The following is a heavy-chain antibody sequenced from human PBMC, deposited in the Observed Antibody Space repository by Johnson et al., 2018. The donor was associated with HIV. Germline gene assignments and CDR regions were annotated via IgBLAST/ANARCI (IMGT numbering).Heavy chain of an antibody. J-gene: IGHJ3*02. CDR2: IKQEGSEK. CDR1: GFTFSSYW. Sequence: VQLVESGGGLVQPGGSLRLSCAASGFTFSSYWMSWVRQAPGKGLEWVANIKQEGSEKYYVDSVKGRFTISRDNAKNSLYLQMNSLRAEDTAVYYCAREREIFGVVTEDAFDIWGQGTMVTVSS. V-gene: IGHV3-7*01. CDR3: AREREIFGVVTEDAFDI. D-gene: IGHD3-3*01.